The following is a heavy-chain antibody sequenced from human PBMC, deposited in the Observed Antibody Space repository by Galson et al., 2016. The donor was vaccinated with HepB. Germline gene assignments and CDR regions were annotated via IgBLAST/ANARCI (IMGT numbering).Heavy chain of an antibody. Sequence: SETLSLTCNVSGAPISGSSYYWGWIRQPPGKALEWIGSVFNSGSVYYSPSLKNRVSISVDASKNQFSLRLSSVTAADTAVYYCATPFANNYDSSGYYSDAFDFWGQGTMVTVSS. CDR3: ATPFANNYDSSGYYSDAFDF. CDR2: VFNSGSV. D-gene: IGHD3-22*01. V-gene: IGHV4-39*01. J-gene: IGHJ3*01. CDR1: GAPISGSSYY.